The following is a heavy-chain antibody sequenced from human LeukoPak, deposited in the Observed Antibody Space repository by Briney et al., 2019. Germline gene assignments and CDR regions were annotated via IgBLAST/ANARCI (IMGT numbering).Heavy chain of an antibody. V-gene: IGHV4-39*01. J-gene: IGHJ4*02. Sequence: SESLSLTYTASGGSISSSSYYSGWLRQPPRKGQERIASIYNSGSTSYNQSLKSRVTISVDKSKNQCSLKLSSVTAADTAVYYCARPRDGYNYVSELRWDYWGQGTLVTVSS. CDR3: ARPRDGYNYVSELRWDY. CDR1: GGSISSSSYY. D-gene: IGHD5-24*01. CDR2: IYNSGST.